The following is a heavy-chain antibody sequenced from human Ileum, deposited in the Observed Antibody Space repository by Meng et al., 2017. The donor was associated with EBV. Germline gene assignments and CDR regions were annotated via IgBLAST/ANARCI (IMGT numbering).Heavy chain of an antibody. CDR3: ASDFGDFRDH. J-gene: IGHJ1*01. CDR1: GYNFLTYG. V-gene: IGHV1-18*01. CDR2: INSYNHQT. D-gene: IGHD4-17*01. Sequence: QVQLVQSGPEVKKPGASVKVSCKSSGYNFLTYGINWVRQAPGQGLEWMGWINSYNHQTRPAVKFQGRLTLAIDTSTNTVFMELNSLRSDDTAVYYCASDFGDFRDHWGQGTLVTVSS.